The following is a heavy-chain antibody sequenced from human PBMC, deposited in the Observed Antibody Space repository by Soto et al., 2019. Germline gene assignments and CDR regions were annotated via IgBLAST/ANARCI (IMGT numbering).Heavy chain of an antibody. J-gene: IGHJ6*02. V-gene: IGHV1-69*13. D-gene: IGHD3-3*01. Sequence: ASVKVSCKASGGTFSSYAISWVRQAPGQGLEWMGGIIPIFGTANYAQKFQGRVTITADESTSTAYMELSSLRSEDTAVYYCARGGYYDFWSGYHSNGPYYYYGMDVWGQGTTVTVSS. CDR3: ARGGYYDFWSGYHSNGPYYYYGMDV. CDR1: GGTFSSYA. CDR2: IIPIFGTA.